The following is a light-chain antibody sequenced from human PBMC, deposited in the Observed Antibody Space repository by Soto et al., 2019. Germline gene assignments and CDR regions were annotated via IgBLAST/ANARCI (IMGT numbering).Light chain of an antibody. CDR3: QQLFDSPIT. V-gene: IGKV1-9*01. J-gene: IGKJ5*01. CDR1: QVISIS. Sequence: DIQLTQSPSFLSPSIGKSVTITCRASQVISISLAWYQVKPGKAPKLLIYAASTLESGVPSRFSATVSGTEFSLTITSLQPEDFATYYCQQLFDSPITFGQGTRLEIK. CDR2: AAS.